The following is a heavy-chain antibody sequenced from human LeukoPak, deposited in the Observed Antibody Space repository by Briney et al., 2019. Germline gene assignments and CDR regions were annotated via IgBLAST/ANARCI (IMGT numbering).Heavy chain of an antibody. D-gene: IGHD2-15*01. CDR1: GGSVSSNYYY. Sequence: SETLSLTCTVSGGSVSSNYYYWSWIRQPPGKGLECIGYIYYSGSTNYNPSLTSRVTMSVDTSKNQFSLKLSSVTAADTAVYYCARDWVSGDYFDNWGQGTLVTVSS. J-gene: IGHJ4*02. CDR2: IYYSGST. V-gene: IGHV4-61*01. CDR3: ARDWVSGDYFDN.